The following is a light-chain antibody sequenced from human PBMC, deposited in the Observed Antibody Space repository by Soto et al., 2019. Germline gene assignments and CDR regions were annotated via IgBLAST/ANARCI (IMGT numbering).Light chain of an antibody. CDR2: ADN. J-gene: IGLJ2*01. CDR3: QSYDNSLSGYVV. CDR1: SSNIGAGYD. V-gene: IGLV1-40*01. Sequence: QSVLTQTPSVSGAPGQKITMSCTGSSSNIGAGYDVHWYQQVPGAAPRLLIYADNNRPSGVPDRFSGSKSGTSASLAITGLQADDEADYYCQSYDNSLSGYVVFGGGTKLTVL.